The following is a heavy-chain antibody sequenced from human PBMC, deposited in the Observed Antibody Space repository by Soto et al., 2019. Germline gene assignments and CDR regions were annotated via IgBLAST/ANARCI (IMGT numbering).Heavy chain of an antibody. CDR3: ARDFTGFSSSYILGGMDV. CDR1: GGSISSGGYY. CDR2: IYYSGST. J-gene: IGHJ6*02. V-gene: IGHV4-31*03. Sequence: QVQLQESGPGLVKPSQTLSLTCTVSGGSISSGGYYWSWIRQHPGKGLEWIGYIYYSGSTYYNPSLQRRVTISVDTSKNQFSLKLSSVTAADTAVYYCARDFTGFSSSYILGGMDVWGQGTTVTVSS. D-gene: IGHD6-6*01.